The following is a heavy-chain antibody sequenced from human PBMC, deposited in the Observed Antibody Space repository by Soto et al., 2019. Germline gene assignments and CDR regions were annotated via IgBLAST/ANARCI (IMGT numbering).Heavy chain of an antibody. Sequence: QVQLVESGGGVVQPGRSLSLSCAASGFTFSSYGMHWVRQAPGKGLEWVAVISYDGSNKYYADSVKGRFTISRDNSKNTLYLQMNSLRAEDTAVYYCAKDIRGLAEYFQHWGQGTLVTVSS. V-gene: IGHV3-30*18. CDR3: AKDIRGLAEYFQH. D-gene: IGHD1-20*01. CDR2: ISYDGSNK. J-gene: IGHJ1*01. CDR1: GFTFSSYG.